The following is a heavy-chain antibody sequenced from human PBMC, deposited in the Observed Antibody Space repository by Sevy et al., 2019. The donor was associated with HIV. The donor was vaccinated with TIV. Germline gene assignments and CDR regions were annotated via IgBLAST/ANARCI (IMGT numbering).Heavy chain of an antibody. V-gene: IGHV3-23*01. CDR3: APTYYYGSGSYYNFDY. CDR2: ISGSGGST. D-gene: IGHD3-10*01. J-gene: IGHJ4*02. CDR1: GFTFSSYA. Sequence: GESLKISCAASGFTFSSYAMSWVRQAPGKGLEWVSAISGSGGSTYYADSVKGRFTISRDNSKNTLNLQMNSLRAEDTAVYYCAPTYYYGSGSYYNFDYWGQGTLVTVSS.